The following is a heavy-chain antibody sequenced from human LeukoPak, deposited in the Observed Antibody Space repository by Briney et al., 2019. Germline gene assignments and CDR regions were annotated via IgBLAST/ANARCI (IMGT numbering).Heavy chain of an antibody. CDR3: ARGVVIAPQTFDY. D-gene: IGHD2-21*01. V-gene: IGHV4-34*01. J-gene: IGHJ4*02. CDR1: GGSFSGYY. Sequence: SETLSLTCAVYGGSFSGYYWSWIRQPPGKGLEWIGEINHSGSTNYNPSLKSRITISIDTSKTEFSLKLSSVTAADTAMYYCARGVVIAPQTFDYWGQGTLVTVSS. CDR2: INHSGST.